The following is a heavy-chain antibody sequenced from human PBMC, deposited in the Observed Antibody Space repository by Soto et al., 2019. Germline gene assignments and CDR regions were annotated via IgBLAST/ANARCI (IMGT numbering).Heavy chain of an antibody. D-gene: IGHD2-15*01. CDR1: GFTFSSYS. J-gene: IGHJ3*02. V-gene: IGHV3-21*01. CDR3: ARARCSGGSCYLNDAFDI. Sequence: EVQLVESGGGLVKPGGSLRLSCAASGFTFSSYSMNWVRQAPGKGLEWVSSISSSSSYIYYADSVKGRFTISRDNAKNSLYLQMNSLRAEDTAVYYCARARCSGGSCYLNDAFDIWGQGTMVTVSS. CDR2: ISSSSSYI.